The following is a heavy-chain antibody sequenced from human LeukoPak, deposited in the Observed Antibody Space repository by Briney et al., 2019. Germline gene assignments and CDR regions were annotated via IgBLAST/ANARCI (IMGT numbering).Heavy chain of an antibody. V-gene: IGHV1-46*01. CDR1: GYTFTSYY. J-gene: IGHJ6*02. D-gene: IGHD4-23*01. Sequence: ASVKVSCKASGYTFTSYYMHWVRQAPGQGLEWMGIINPSGGSTSYAQKFQGRVTMTRDTSTSTAYMELRSLRSDDTAVYYCAREVTHHVYYGMDVWGQGTTVTVSS. CDR2: INPSGGST. CDR3: AREVTHHVYYGMDV.